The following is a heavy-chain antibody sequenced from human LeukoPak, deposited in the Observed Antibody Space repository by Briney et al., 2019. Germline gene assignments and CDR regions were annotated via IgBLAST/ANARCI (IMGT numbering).Heavy chain of an antibody. CDR1: GGSFSGYF. Sequence: SETLSLTCVVYGGSFSGYFWTWVRQPPGEGLEWIGKINPGGSANYNPSLKSRVTMSVDTSKNQFSLNLISVTAADTAVYYCARDHTNAHFWSGYSHNWFDPWGQGTLVTVSS. CDR3: ARDHTNAHFWSGYSHNWFDP. CDR2: INPGGSA. J-gene: IGHJ5*02. D-gene: IGHD3-3*02. V-gene: IGHV4-34*01.